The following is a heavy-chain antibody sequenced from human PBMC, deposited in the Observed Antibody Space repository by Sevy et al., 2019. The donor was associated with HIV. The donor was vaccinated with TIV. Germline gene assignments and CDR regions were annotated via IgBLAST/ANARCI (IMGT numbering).Heavy chain of an antibody. CDR3: AILNDYDILTGYPDP. CDR1: GFTFSSYA. Sequence: GGSLRLPCAASGFTFSSYAMSWVRQAPGKGLEWVSAISGSGGSTYYADSVKGRFTISRDNSKNTLYLQMNSLRAEDTAVYYCAILNDYDILTGYPDPWGQGTLVTVSS. CDR2: ISGSGGST. D-gene: IGHD3-9*01. J-gene: IGHJ5*02. V-gene: IGHV3-23*01.